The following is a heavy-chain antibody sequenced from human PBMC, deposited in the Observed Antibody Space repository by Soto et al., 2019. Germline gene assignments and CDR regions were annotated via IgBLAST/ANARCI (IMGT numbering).Heavy chain of an antibody. V-gene: IGHV4-31*03. CDR2: IYYSGST. Sequence: QVQLQESGPGLVKPSQTLSLTCTVSGGSISSGGYYWSWIRQHPGKGLEWIGYIYYSGSTYYNPSLMRRVAISVATSRTQFSLKLSSVTAADPAVYYCARDGPRGDQGYWGQGTLVTVSS. D-gene: IGHD2-21*02. J-gene: IGHJ4*02. CDR3: ARDGPRGDQGY. CDR1: GGSISSGGYY.